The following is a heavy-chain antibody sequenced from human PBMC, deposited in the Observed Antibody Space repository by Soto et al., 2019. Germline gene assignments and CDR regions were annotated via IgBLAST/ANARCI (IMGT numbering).Heavy chain of an antibody. CDR3: AKDPRLQLGF. Sequence: GGSLRLSCAASGFHFGNYAMSWVRQAPGKGLEWISGISGGGHGTNYADSVKGRFTISRDNSRNTLYLQMNSLRVEDTAVYYCAKDPRLQLGFWGQGTLVTVSS. CDR1: GFHFGNYA. CDR2: ISGGGHGT. V-gene: IGHV3-23*01. D-gene: IGHD1-1*01. J-gene: IGHJ4*02.